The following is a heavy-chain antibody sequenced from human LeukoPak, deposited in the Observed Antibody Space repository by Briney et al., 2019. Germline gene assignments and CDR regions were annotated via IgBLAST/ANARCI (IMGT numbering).Heavy chain of an antibody. V-gene: IGHV3-21*01. CDR1: GFTFSTYS. J-gene: IGHJ5*02. CDR2: ISGSSSYI. Sequence: NPGGSLRLSCAASGFTFSTYSMNWVRQAPGKGLEWVSSISGSSSYIYYADSVKGRFTISRDSAQNSLYLQMNSLRAEDTAVYYCARGQSYGWFDPWGQGTLVTVSS. CDR3: ARGQSYGWFDP. D-gene: IGHD5-18*01.